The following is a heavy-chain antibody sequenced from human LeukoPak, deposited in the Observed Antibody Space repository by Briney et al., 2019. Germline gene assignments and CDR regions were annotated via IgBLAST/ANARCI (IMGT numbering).Heavy chain of an antibody. CDR1: GFTFSSYG. V-gene: IGHV3-30*02. D-gene: IGHD3-22*01. Sequence: GGSLRLSCAASGFTFSSYGMHWVRQAPGKGLEWVAFIRYDGSNKYYADSVKGRFTISRDNSKNTLYLQMNSLRAEDTAVYYCAGGYDSSGYLGFNLMELDAFDIWGQGTMVTVSS. CDR2: IRYDGSNK. J-gene: IGHJ3*02. CDR3: AGGYDSSGYLGFNLMELDAFDI.